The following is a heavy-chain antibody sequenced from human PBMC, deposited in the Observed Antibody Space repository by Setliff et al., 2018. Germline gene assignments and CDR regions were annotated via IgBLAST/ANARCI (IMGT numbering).Heavy chain of an antibody. J-gene: IGHJ6*03. Sequence: ASVKVSCKASGGTFRSYGISWVRQAPGQGLEWMGGTIPMFGSANYAQKFQGRVTIITDEFTGTAYMELSRLRSDDTAVYYCARDLYSSSPYYYYYYMDVWGKGTTVTVSS. V-gene: IGHV1-69*05. CDR1: GGTFRSYG. D-gene: IGHD6-6*01. CDR3: ARDLYSSSPYYYYYYMDV. CDR2: TIPMFGSA.